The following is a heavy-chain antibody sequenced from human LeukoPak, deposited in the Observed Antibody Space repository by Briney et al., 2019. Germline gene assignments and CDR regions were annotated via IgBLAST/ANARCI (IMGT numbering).Heavy chain of an antibody. D-gene: IGHD6-13*01. Sequence: ASVTVSCKASGYTFTGYYMHWVLQAPGQGLEWMGWINPNSGGTNYAQKFQGRVTMTRDTSISTAYMELSRLRSDDTAVYYCARDRGIAAAVTFDPWGQGTLVTVSS. CDR2: INPNSGGT. J-gene: IGHJ5*02. CDR3: ARDRGIAAAVTFDP. V-gene: IGHV1-2*02. CDR1: GYTFTGYY.